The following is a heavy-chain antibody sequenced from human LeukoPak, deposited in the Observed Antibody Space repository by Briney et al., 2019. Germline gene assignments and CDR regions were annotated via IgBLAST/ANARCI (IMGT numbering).Heavy chain of an antibody. J-gene: IGHJ4*02. CDR2: IYPGDSDT. D-gene: IGHD4-23*01. CDR3: PRHYSGHSGPFEF. CDR1: GYSFNTYW. Sequence: GESLKISCKASGYSFNTYWIGWARQMPGKGLEWMGIIYPGDSDTRYSPSFQGQVTISADKSITTAYLQWSSLKASDTAMYYCPRHYSGHSGPFEFWGQGTLVTVSS. V-gene: IGHV5-51*01.